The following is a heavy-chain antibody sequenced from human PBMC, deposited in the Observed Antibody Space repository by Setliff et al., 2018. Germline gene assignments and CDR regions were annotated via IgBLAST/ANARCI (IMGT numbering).Heavy chain of an antibody. CDR1: AYSFTDYY. J-gene: IGHJ4*02. CDR2: LNTGGGSA. V-gene: IGHV1-46*01. Sequence: GASVKVSCKTSAYSFTDYYIQWVRQAPGQGLEWMGTLNTGGGSASIVDQFQDRVTMTTDTSATTAYMELKNLRSDDTAVYYCARINFYVSSGYYYAPDFWGQGTLVTVSS. CDR3: ARINFYVSSGYYYAPDF. D-gene: IGHD3-22*01.